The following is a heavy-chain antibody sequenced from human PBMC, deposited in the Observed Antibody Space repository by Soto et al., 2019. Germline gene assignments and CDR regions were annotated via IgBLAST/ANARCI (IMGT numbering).Heavy chain of an antibody. V-gene: IGHV3-30-3*01. CDR1: GFTFSYHA. Sequence: HVKLVESGGGVVQPGRSLRLSCAASGFTFSYHALNWVRQAPGKGLEWVAVISYDGDNKYIAESVKGRFTISRDNSKNTVSLQMNSLRTEDTAMYFCARGTTTSAFSAMDVWGQGTTVTVSS. D-gene: IGHD1-1*01. CDR2: ISYDGDNK. CDR3: ARGTTTSAFSAMDV. J-gene: IGHJ6*02.